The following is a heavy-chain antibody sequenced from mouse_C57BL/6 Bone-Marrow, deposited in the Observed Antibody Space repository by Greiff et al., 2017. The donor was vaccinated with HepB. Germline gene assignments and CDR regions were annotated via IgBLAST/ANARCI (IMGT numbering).Heavy chain of an antibody. CDR2: IDPENGDT. Sequence: VQLQQSGAELVRPGASVKLSCTASGFNIKDDYMHWVKQRPEQGLEWIGWIDPENGDTEYASKFQGKATITADTSSNTAYLQLSSLTSEDTAVYDCTTYYYGSSPDDWGQGTTLTVSS. CDR1: GFNIKDDY. V-gene: IGHV14-4*01. CDR3: TTYYYGSSPDD. J-gene: IGHJ2*01. D-gene: IGHD1-1*01.